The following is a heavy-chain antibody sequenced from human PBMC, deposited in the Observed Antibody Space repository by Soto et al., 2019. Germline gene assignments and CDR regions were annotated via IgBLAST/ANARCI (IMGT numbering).Heavy chain of an antibody. D-gene: IGHD3-3*01. J-gene: IGHJ4*02. CDR1: GFTFTGYW. CDR2: INEDGGET. V-gene: IGHV3-7*05. CDR3: ASTRGY. Sequence: GGSLRLSCSVSGFTFTGYWMKWVRQAPGKGLEWVATINEDGGETYYVDSVRGRFTLSRDSAKNSVLLQMNSLRVEDTAVYYCASTRGYWGQGTLVTVPS.